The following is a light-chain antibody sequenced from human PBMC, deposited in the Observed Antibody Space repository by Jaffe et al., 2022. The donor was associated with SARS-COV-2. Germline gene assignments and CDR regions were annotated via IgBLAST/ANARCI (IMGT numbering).Light chain of an antibody. V-gene: IGLV1-40*01. Sequence: QSVLTQPPSVSGAPGQRVTISCTGSSSNIGVGYEVHWYQQLPGTAPKLLIYGNTNRPSGVPARFSASKSGTSASLAITGLQAEDEADYYCQSYDSGLSGSVFGGGTKLTVL. J-gene: IGLJ3*02. CDR2: GNT. CDR1: SSNIGVGYE. CDR3: QSYDSGLSGSV.